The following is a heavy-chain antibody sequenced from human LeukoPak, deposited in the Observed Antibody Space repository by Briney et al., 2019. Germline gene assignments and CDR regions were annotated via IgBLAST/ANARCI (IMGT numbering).Heavy chain of an antibody. J-gene: IGHJ4*02. Sequence: PGGSLGLSCAASGFTFSSYEMNWVRQAPGKGLEWIGNIYYTGTTYYNMSLKSRVTISVDTSKDHFSLEVRSVTAADTAVYYCARGTRAHGNFDHWGQGSLVTVSS. D-gene: IGHD1-14*01. CDR2: IYYTGTT. CDR1: GFTFSSYE. CDR3: ARGTRAHGNFDH. V-gene: IGHV4-59*12.